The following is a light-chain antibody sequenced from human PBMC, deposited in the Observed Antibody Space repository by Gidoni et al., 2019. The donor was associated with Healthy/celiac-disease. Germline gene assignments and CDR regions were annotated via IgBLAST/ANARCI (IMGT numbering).Light chain of an antibody. CDR1: QSVSSY. J-gene: IGKJ4*01. V-gene: IGKV3-11*01. CDR3: QQRSNWRT. CDR2: DAS. Sequence: EIVSTQSPATLSLSPVERATLSCRASQSVSSYLAWYQQKPGQAPRLLIYDASNGATGIPARFSGSGSGTDFTLTISSLEPEDFAVYYCQQRSNWRTFGGGTKVEIK.